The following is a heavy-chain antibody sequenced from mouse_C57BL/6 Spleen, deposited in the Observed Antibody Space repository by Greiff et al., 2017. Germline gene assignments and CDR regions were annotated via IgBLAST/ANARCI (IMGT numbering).Heavy chain of an antibody. CDR1: GYSITSGYY. CDR2: IRYDGSN. Sequence: EVQVVESGPGLVKPSQSLSLTCSVTGYSITSGYYWNWIRQFPGDNLEWMGYIRYDGSNNYNPSLKNRTSITRDTSKNQITLELNSVTTEDRATDYCARTGRYFDDWGTGTTVTVSS. V-gene: IGHV3-6*01. D-gene: IGHD4-1*01. J-gene: IGHJ1*03. CDR3: ARTGRYFDD.